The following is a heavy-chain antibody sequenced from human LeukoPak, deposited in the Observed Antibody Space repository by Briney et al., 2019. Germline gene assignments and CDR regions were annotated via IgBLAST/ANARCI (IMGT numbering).Heavy chain of an antibody. D-gene: IGHD3-9*01. Sequence: SETLSLTCAVYGGSFSGYYWSWIRQPPGKGLEWIGEINHSGSTNYNPSLKSRVTISVDTSKNQFSLKLSSVTAGDTAVYYCARGGYDILTGYKSHSIDYWGQGTLVTVSS. CDR1: GGSFSGYY. CDR2: INHSGST. V-gene: IGHV4-34*01. J-gene: IGHJ4*02. CDR3: ARGGYDILTGYKSHSIDY.